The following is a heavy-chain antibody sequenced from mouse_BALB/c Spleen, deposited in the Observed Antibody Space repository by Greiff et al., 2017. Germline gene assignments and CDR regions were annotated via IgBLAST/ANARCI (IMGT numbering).Heavy chain of an antibody. J-gene: IGHJ1*01. CDR3: ARQGASTMITAGYFDV. CDR1: GFAFSSYD. D-gene: IGHD2-4*01. CDR2: ISSGGGST. V-gene: IGHV5-12-1*01. Sequence: EVKLVESGGGLVKPGGSLKLSCAASGFAFSSYDMSWVRQTPEKRLEWVAYISSGGGSTYYPDTVKGRFTISRDNAKNTLYLQMSSLKSEDTAMYYCARQGASTMITAGYFDVWGAGTTVTVSS.